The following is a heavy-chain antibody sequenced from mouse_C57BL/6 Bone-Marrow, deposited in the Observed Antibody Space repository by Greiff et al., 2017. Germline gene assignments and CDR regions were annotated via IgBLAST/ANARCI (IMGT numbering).Heavy chain of an antibody. CDR2: IDPETGGT. J-gene: IGHJ4*01. D-gene: IGHD2-3*01. CDR1: GYTFTDYE. V-gene: IGHV1-15*01. Sequence: QVQLQQSGAELVRPGASVTLSCKASGYTFTDYEMHWVKQTPVHGLEWIGAIDPETGGTAYNQKFKGKAILTADKSSSTAYMELRSLTSEDSAVYYCTRRATFWVLYYYAMDYWGQGTSVTVSS. CDR3: TRRATFWVLYYYAMDY.